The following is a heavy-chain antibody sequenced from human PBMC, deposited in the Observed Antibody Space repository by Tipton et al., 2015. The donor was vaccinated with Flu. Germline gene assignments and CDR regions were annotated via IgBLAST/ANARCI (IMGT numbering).Heavy chain of an antibody. CDR2: IRSKANSYAT. CDR1: GFTFSGSA. D-gene: IGHD4-17*01. Sequence: TVSGFTFSGSAMHWVRQASGKGLEWVGRIRSKANSYATAYAASVKGRFTISRDDSKNTAYLQMNSLKTEDTAVYYCTRPHDYGEVSANYYGMDVWGRGTTVTVS. V-gene: IGHV3-73*01. J-gene: IGHJ6*02. CDR3: TRPHDYGEVSANYYGMDV.